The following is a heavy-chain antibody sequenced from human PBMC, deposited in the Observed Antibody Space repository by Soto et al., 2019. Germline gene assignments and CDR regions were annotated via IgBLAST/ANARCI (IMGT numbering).Heavy chain of an antibody. D-gene: IGHD3-16*02. CDR3: EAEMTFGKLSVV. J-gene: IGHJ6*02. V-gene: IGHV1-69*13. CDR1: GDTDTNYV. CDR2: IFPDFGTT. Sequence: SVKVSCKASGDTDTNYVISWVRQAPGLGLEWMGGIFPDFGTTYSAQKLQDRLTITADESTSTVYMQLSSLRLDDTAVYYCEAEMTFGKLSVVWGQGTTVTVSS.